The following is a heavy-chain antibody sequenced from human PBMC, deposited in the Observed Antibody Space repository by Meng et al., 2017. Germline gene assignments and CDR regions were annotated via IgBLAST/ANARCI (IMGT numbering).Heavy chain of an antibody. Sequence: ASVKVSCKVSGYTLTELSMHWVRQAPGKGLEWMGGFDPEDGETIYAQKFQGRVTMTRDTSTSTVYMELSSLRSEDTAVYYCAREQLVEGDAFDIWGQGTTVTVSS. CDR3: AREQLVEGDAFDI. CDR1: GYTLTELS. J-gene: IGHJ3*02. CDR2: FDPEDGET. V-gene: IGHV1-24*01. D-gene: IGHD6-13*01.